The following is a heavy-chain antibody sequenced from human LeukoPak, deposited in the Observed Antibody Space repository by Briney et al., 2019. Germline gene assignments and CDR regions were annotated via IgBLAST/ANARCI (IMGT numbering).Heavy chain of an antibody. Sequence: GGSLRLSCAASGFTFEDYAMSWVRQAPGKGLEWVSGINWNGGSAGNADFVKGRFTISRDNAKNSLYLQMDSLRAEDTAVYYCAKDAGGGDTYYDFWSGYDYYYYMDVWGKGTTVTVSS. CDR2: INWNGGSA. J-gene: IGHJ6*03. D-gene: IGHD3-3*01. CDR3: AKDAGGGDTYYDFWSGYDYYYYMDV. CDR1: GFTFEDYA. V-gene: IGHV3-20*04.